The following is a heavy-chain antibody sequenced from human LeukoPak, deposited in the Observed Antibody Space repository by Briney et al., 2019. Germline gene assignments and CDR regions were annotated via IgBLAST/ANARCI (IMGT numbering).Heavy chain of an antibody. J-gene: IGHJ3*02. CDR2: IFYSGST. Sequence: PSETLSLTCTVSGGSISSIGYYWSWIRQHPGKGLEWIGYIFYSGSTYYNPSLKSRLTISVDTSKNQFSLKLSSVTAADTAVYYCATGDAGGAFDIWGQGTMVTVSS. D-gene: IGHD2-21*01. V-gene: IGHV4-31*03. CDR3: ATGDAGGAFDI. CDR1: GGSISSIGYY.